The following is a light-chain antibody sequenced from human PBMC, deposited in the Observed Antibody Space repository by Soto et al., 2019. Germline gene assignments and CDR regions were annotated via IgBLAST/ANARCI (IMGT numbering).Light chain of an antibody. CDR3: QQYNNWPLT. J-gene: IGKJ5*01. Sequence: DLQMTQSPSTLSVSVGDRVTITCRASQTISSWLAWYQQKPGKAPKLLIYDASSLERGVPSRFSGSGSGTEFTLTISSLQSEDFAVYYCQQYNNWPLTFGQGTRLEIK. CDR2: DAS. CDR1: QTISSW. V-gene: IGKV1-5*01.